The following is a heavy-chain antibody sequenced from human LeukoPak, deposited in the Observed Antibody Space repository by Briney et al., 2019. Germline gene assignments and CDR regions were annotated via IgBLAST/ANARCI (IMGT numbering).Heavy chain of an antibody. CDR2: ISSSSSTI. CDR3: ARTPAASHYYYYYGMDV. D-gene: IGHD2-2*01. V-gene: IGHV3-48*02. Sequence: PGGSLRLSCAASGFTFSSYSMNWVRQAPGKGLEWVSYISSSSSTIYYADSLKGRFTISRDNAKNSLYLQMNSLRDEDTAVYYCARTPAASHYYYYYGMDVWGQGTTATVSS. CDR1: GFTFSSYS. J-gene: IGHJ6*02.